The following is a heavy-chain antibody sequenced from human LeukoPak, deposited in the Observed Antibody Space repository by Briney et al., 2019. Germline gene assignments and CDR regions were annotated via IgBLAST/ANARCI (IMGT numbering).Heavy chain of an antibody. V-gene: IGHV4-59*13. D-gene: IGHD5-24*01. Sequence: SETLSLTCTVSGGAISSFYWSWIRQPPGKGLEWIGCIQYSGSTEYNPSLERRVTISVDTSKNQFSLKLTSVTAADTAVYYCARGYGYNSEYWGQGTLVTVSP. CDR2: IQYSGST. J-gene: IGHJ4*02. CDR1: GGAISSFY. CDR3: ARGYGYNSEY.